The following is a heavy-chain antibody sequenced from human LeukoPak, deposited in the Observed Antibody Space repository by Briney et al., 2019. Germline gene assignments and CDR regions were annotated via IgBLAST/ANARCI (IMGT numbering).Heavy chain of an antibody. J-gene: IGHJ1*01. V-gene: IGHV5-10-1*01. CDR3: ARLTPWFGEANLYFQH. D-gene: IGHD3-10*01. Sequence: GESLKISCKGSGYSVTSYWISWVRQMPGKGLEWMGRIDPSDSYTNYSPSFQGHVTISADRSISTAYLQWSSLKASDTAMYYCARLTPWFGEANLYFQHWGQGTLVTVSS. CDR2: IDPSDSYT. CDR1: GYSVTSYW.